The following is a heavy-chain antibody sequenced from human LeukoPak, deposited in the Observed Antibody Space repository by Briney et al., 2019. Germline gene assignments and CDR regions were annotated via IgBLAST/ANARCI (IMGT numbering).Heavy chain of an antibody. J-gene: IGHJ4*02. D-gene: IGHD2-2*01. CDR1: GLTFSTCG. CDR2: ISSNGGST. V-gene: IGHV3-64*01. Sequence: PGGSLRLSCAASGLTFSTCGMHWVRQAPGKGLEYVSAISSNGGSTYYANSVKGRFTISRDNSKNTLYLQMGSLRAEDMAVYYCARLYCSSTSCLLDYWGQGTLVTVSS. CDR3: ARLYCSSTSCLLDY.